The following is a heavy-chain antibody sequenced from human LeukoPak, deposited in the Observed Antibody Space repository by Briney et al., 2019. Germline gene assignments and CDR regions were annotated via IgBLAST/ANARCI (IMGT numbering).Heavy chain of an antibody. D-gene: IGHD3-22*01. J-gene: IGHJ6*03. CDR3: ARASTYYYDSSGYYYPHYYYHYMDV. CDR1: GGSISSYY. CDR2: IYYSGST. Sequence: PSETLSLTCTVSGGSISSYYWSWIRQPPGKGLEWTGYIYYSGSTNYNPSLKSRVTISVDTSKNQFSLKLSSVTAADTAVYYCARASTYYYDSSGYYYPHYYYHYMDVWGKGTTVTVSS. V-gene: IGHV4-59*01.